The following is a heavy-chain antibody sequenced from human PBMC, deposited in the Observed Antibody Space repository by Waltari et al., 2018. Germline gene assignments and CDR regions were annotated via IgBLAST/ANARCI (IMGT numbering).Heavy chain of an antibody. CDR2: IHNSGIT. CDR3: ARGILSGGYYYGLDV. J-gene: IGHJ6*02. V-gene: IGHV4-4*09. D-gene: IGHD3-3*01. CDR1: GGSISSYY. Sequence: QVQLQESGPGLVKPSETLSLTCTVSGGSISSYYWSWIRQPPGKGPEWIGYIHNSGITHYNPSLKSRVARAVDTSQNQFSLKINAVTAADTAVYYCARGILSGGYYYGLDVWGQGTTVTVSS.